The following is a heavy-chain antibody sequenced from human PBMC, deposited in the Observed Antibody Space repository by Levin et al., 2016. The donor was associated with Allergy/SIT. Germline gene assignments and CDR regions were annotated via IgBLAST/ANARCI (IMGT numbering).Heavy chain of an antibody. J-gene: IGHJ5*02. CDR3: AKDMRSNYGGGFDP. CDR1: GFTFSSYA. V-gene: IGHV3-23*01. D-gene: IGHD4-11*01. Sequence: GGSLRLSCAASGFTFSSYAMSWVRQAPGKGLEWVSAISGSGGSTYYADSVKGRFTISRDNSKNTLYLQMNSLRAEDTALYYCAKDMRSNYGGGFDPWGQGTLVTVSS. CDR2: ISGSGGST.